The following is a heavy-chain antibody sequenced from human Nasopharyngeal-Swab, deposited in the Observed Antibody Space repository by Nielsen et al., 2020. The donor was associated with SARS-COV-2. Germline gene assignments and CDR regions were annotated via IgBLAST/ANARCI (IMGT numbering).Heavy chain of an antibody. J-gene: IGHJ6*02. Sequence: GGSLRLSCSASGFTFSSYAMHWVRQAPGKGLEYVSAISSSGGSTYYADSVKGRFTISRDNSKNTLYLQMSSLRAEDTAVYYCVKDHRHSSGYYYYGMDVWGQGTTVTVSS. CDR1: GFTFSSYA. CDR3: VKDHRHSSGYYYYGMDV. CDR2: ISSSGGST. V-gene: IGHV3-64D*06. D-gene: IGHD3-22*01.